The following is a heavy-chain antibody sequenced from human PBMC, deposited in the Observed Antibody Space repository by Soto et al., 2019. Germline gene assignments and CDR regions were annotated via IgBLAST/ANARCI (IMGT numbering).Heavy chain of an antibody. CDR2: INPSGGST. J-gene: IGHJ6*02. CDR3: ARDLVAAAGLYGMDV. Sequence: ASVKVSCKASGYTFTSYYMHWVRQAPGQGLEWMGIINPSGGSTSYAQRFQGRVTMTRDTSTSTVYMELSSLRSEDTAVYYCARDLVAAAGLYGMDVWGQGTTVTVSS. CDR1: GYTFTSYY. D-gene: IGHD6-13*01. V-gene: IGHV1-46*01.